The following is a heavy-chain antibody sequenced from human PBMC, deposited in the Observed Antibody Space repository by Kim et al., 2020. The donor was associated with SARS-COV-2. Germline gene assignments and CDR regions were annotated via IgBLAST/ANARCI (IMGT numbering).Heavy chain of an antibody. CDR1: GGTFSSYA. Sequence: SVKVSCKASGGTFSSYAISWVRQAPGQGLEWMGGIIPIFGTANYAQKFQGRVTITADESTSTAYMELSSLRSEDTAVYYCARVRPYSGYDYGGVLDWFDPWGQGTLVTVSS. V-gene: IGHV1-69*13. CDR2: IIPIFGTA. J-gene: IGHJ5*02. CDR3: ARVRPYSGYDYGGVLDWFDP. D-gene: IGHD5-12*01.